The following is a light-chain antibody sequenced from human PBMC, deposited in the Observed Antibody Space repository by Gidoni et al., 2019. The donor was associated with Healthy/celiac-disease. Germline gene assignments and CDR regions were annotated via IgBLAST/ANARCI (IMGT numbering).Light chain of an antibody. V-gene: IGLV2-14*01. Sequence: QSALTQPASVSGSPGQSITISCTGTSSDVGGYNYVPWYQQHPGKAPKLMIYDVSNRPSGVSNRFSGSKSGNTASLTISGLQAEEEADYYCSSYTSSSTLVFGGGTKLTVL. CDR1: SSDVGGYNY. CDR3: SSYTSSSTLV. J-gene: IGLJ2*01. CDR2: DVS.